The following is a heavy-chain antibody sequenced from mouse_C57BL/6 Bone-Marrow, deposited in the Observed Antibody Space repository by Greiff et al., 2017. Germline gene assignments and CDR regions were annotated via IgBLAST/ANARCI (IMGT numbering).Heavy chain of an antibody. D-gene: IGHD2-4*01. V-gene: IGHV1-64*01. Sequence: VQLQQPGAELVKPGASVKLSCKASGYTFTSYWMHWVKQRPGQGLEWIGMIHPNSGSTNYNEKFKSKATLTVDKSSSTAYMQLSSLTSEDSAVYYCARPFYYDYGAYGGQGTLVTVSA. CDR2: IHPNSGST. CDR1: GYTFTSYW. J-gene: IGHJ3*01. CDR3: ARPFYYDYGAY.